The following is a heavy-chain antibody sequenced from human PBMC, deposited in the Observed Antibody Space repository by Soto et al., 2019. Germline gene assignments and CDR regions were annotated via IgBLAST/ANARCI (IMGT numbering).Heavy chain of an antibody. Sequence: QVQLVQSGAEVKKPGSSVKVSCTASGDTFSSYAISWVRQAPGQGLEWMGGIIPIFGTANYAQKFQGRVTITADESTSTAYMDLSSLRSEDPAVYYCAGGVVPAANEEYDFDYWGQGTLVTVSS. D-gene: IGHD2-2*01. CDR3: AGGVVPAANEEYDFDY. V-gene: IGHV1-69*01. CDR2: IIPIFGTA. J-gene: IGHJ4*02. CDR1: GDTFSSYA.